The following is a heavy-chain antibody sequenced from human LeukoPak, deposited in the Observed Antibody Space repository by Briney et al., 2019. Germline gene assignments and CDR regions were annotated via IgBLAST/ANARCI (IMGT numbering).Heavy chain of an antibody. V-gene: IGHV1-18*01. CDR3: ARDAAGSSSWYDDYYMDV. J-gene: IGHJ6*03. Sequence: ASVKVSCKASGYTFTSYGISWVRQAPGQGLEWMGWISAYNGNTNYAQKLQGRVTMTTDTSTSTAYMELRSLRSDDTAVYYCARDAAGSSSWYDDYYMDVWGKGTTVTVSS. D-gene: IGHD6-13*01. CDR1: GYTFTSYG. CDR2: ISAYNGNT.